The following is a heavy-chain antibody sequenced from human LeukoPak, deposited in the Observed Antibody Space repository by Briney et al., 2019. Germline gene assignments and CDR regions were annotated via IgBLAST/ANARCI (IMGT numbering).Heavy chain of an antibody. D-gene: IGHD1-26*01. CDR1: GYTSTSYD. Sequence: ASVKVSCKASGYTSTSYDINWVRQATGQGFEWMGWMNPNSGNRGYAQKFQGRVTITRDTSISTAYMELSSLRSEDTAVYYCARGRRWWELHEAFDIWGQGTMVTVSS. V-gene: IGHV1-8*03. CDR2: MNPNSGNR. CDR3: ARGRRWWELHEAFDI. J-gene: IGHJ3*02.